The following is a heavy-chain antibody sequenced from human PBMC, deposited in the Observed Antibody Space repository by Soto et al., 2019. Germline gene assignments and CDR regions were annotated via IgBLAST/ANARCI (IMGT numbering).Heavy chain of an antibody. D-gene: IGHD1-26*01. V-gene: IGHV1-24*01. CDR2: FDPEDGET. CDR3: ATGGPSIVGATGEFDY. CDR1: GYTLTELS. J-gene: IGHJ4*02. Sequence: QVQLVQSGAEVKKPGASVKVSCKVSGYTLTELSMHWVRQAPGKGLEWMGGFDPEDGETIYAQQFQGRVTMTEDTPTDTAYMELSSPRSEDTAVYYCATGGPSIVGATGEFDYWGQGTLVTFSS.